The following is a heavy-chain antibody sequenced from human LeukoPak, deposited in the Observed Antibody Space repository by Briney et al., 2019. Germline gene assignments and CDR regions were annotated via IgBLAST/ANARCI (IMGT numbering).Heavy chain of an antibody. J-gene: IGHJ3*01. CDR3: ARAEGTTSGTNAFDV. V-gene: IGHV1-18*01. Sequence: ASVKVSCKSSGYKLKVNNILWLRQAPGHGLDYVGWISTYTGRANYAQKFQGRVSMVTDTSTTTAYLELTNLTSSDTGLYYCARAEGTTSGTNAFDVWGLGTLVTVAS. CDR2: ISTYTGRA. D-gene: IGHD1-14*01. CDR1: GYKLKVNN.